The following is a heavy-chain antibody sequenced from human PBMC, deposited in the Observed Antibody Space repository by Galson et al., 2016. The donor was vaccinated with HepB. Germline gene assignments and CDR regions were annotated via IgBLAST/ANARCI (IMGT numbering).Heavy chain of an antibody. CDR2: IYSGGNT. J-gene: IGHJ6*02. CDR1: GFTVRSNY. V-gene: IGHV3-53*04. Sequence: SLRLSCAASGFTVRSNYMSWVRQAPGKGLEWVSVIYSGGNTNYADSVKGRFTISRQSSKNTLYLQMNSLRVEATAVYYCAKDYVSWFGELGHVWGQGTTVTVSS. CDR3: AKDYVSWFGELGHV. D-gene: IGHD3-10*01.